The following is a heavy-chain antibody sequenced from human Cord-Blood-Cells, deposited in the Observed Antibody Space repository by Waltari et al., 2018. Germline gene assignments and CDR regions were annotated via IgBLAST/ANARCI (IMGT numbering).Heavy chain of an antibody. V-gene: IGHV4-39*01. CDR2: IYYSGST. CDR3: ARQPYDFWSGYYLDY. CDR1: GGSISSSSSY. D-gene: IGHD3-3*01. J-gene: IGHJ4*02. Sequence: QLQLQESGPGLVKPSATLSLTCTVSGGSISSSSSYWGWNRQPPGKGLEWIGSIYYSGSTYYNPSLKSRVTISVDTSKNQFSLKLSSVTAADTAVYYCARQPYDFWSGYYLDYWGQGTLVTVSS.